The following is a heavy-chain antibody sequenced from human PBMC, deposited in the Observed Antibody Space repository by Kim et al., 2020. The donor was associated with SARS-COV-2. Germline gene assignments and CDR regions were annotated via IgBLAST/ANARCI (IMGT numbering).Heavy chain of an antibody. Sequence: ASVKVSCKASGYTFTSYGISWVRQAPGQGLEWMGWISAYNGNTNYAQKLQGRVTMTTDTSTSTAYMELRSLRSDDTAVYYCARDAVPMRMYSSGWYFDYWGQGTLVTVSS. V-gene: IGHV1-18*01. D-gene: IGHD6-19*01. J-gene: IGHJ4*02. CDR3: ARDAVPMRMYSSGWYFDY. CDR2: ISAYNGNT. CDR1: GYTFTSYG.